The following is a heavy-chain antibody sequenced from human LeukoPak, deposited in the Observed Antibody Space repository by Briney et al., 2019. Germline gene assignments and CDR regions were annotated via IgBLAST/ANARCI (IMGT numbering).Heavy chain of an antibody. J-gene: IGHJ4*02. CDR3: ASGGTTVITRVDY. CDR2: IYYSGST. D-gene: IGHD4-23*01. Sequence: SETLSLTCTVSGGSISSYYWSWIRQPPGKGLEWIGYIYYSGSTYYNPSLKSRVMISVDTSKNQFFLELSSVTAADTAVYYCASGGTTVITRVDYWGQGTLVTVSS. V-gene: IGHV4-59*06. CDR1: GGSISSYY.